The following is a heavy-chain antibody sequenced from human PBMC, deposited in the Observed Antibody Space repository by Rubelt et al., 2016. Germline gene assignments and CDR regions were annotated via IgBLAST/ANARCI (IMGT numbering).Heavy chain of an antibody. Sequence: QVQLVQSGAEVKKPGSSVKVSCKASGYTFTGYYMHWVRQAPGQGLEWMGWINPNSGGTNYAQKFQGRGTTTRDTSVSTAYMELSRLTSDDTAVYYCARGNSGYDYGLDYWGQGTLVTVSS. D-gene: IGHD5-12*01. CDR3: ARGNSGYDYGLDY. J-gene: IGHJ4*02. CDR2: INPNSGGT. V-gene: IGHV1-2*02. CDR1: GYTFTGYY.